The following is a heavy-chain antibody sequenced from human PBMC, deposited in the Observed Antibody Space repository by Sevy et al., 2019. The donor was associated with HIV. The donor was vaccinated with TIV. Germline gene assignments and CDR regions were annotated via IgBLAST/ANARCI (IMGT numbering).Heavy chain of an antibody. CDR2: IYPGDSDT. Sequence: GESLKISCKASGFSFSTHWIGWVRQMPGKGLEWMGIIYPGDSDTRYSPSFQGQVTISADKSISTAYLQWSSLKTSDTAMFYCASHPPPPVVAGFDYWGQGTLVTVSS. CDR1: GFSFSTHW. D-gene: IGHD6-19*01. CDR3: ASHPPPPVVAGFDY. V-gene: IGHV5-51*01. J-gene: IGHJ4*02.